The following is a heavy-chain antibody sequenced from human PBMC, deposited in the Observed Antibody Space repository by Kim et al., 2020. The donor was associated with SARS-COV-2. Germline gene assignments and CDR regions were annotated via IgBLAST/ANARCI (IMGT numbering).Heavy chain of an antibody. D-gene: IGHD3-16*02. CDR1: GFTFSSYA. Sequence: GGSLRLSCSASGFTFSSYAMHWVRQAPGKGLEYVSAISSNGGSTYYADSVKGRFTISRDNSKNTLYLQMSSLRAEDTAVYYCVKDRIMITFGGVIVNTLDAFDIWGQGTMVTVSS. CDR3: VKDRIMITFGGVIVNTLDAFDI. CDR2: ISSNGGST. V-gene: IGHV3-64D*09. J-gene: IGHJ3*02.